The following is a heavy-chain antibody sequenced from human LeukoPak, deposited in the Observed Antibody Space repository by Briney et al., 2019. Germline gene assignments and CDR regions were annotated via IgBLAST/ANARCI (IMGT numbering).Heavy chain of an antibody. CDR2: INPNSGGT. J-gene: IGHJ5*02. Sequence: ASVKVSCKASGYXFTGYYIHWVRQAPGQGLEWMGWINPNSGGTNYAHKFQGRVTMTRDTSISTAYMELSRLRTDDTAVYYCARARAYGSGNWFDPWGQGTLVTVSS. CDR3: ARARAYGSGNWFDP. V-gene: IGHV1-2*07. D-gene: IGHD3-10*01. CDR1: GYXFTGYY.